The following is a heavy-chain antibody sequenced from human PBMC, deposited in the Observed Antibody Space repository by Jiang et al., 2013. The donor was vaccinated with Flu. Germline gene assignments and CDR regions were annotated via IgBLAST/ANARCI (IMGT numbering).Heavy chain of an antibody. CDR3: AHRRGYYDYVWGSYRRAYYFDY. J-gene: IGHJ4*02. CDR2: IYWNDDK. V-gene: IGHV2-5*01. Sequence: KPTQTLTLTCTFSGFSLSTSGVGVGWIRQPPGKALEWLALIYWNDDKRYSPSLKSRLTITKDTSKNQVVLTMTNMDPVDTATYYCAHRRGYYDYVWGSYRRAYYFDYWGQGNPGHRSPQ. CDR1: GFSLSTSGVG. D-gene: IGHD3-16*02.